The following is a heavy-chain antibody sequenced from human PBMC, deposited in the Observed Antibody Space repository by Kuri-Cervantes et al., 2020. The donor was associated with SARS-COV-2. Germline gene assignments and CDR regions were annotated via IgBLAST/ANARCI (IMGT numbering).Heavy chain of an antibody. CDR2: IWYDGSNK. CDR3: RAYCGGDCYSGVDY. J-gene: IGHJ4*02. Sequence: GGSLRLSCAASGFTFSSYGMHWVRQAPGKGLEWVAVIWYDGSNKYYADSVKGRFTISRDNSKNTLYLQMNSLRAEDTAVYYCRAYCGGDCYSGVDYWGQGTLVTVSS. V-gene: IGHV3-30*02. D-gene: IGHD2-21*02. CDR1: GFTFSSYG.